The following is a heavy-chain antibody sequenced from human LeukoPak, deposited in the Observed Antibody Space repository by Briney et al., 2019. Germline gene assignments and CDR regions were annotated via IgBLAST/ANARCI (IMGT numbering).Heavy chain of an antibody. CDR1: GFTLSSYD. CDR2: IGVAANT. Sequence: GGSLRLSCAASGFTLSSYDMHWVRQATGKGLEWVSAIGVAANTFYSGSAKGRFTISRENAKNSLYLLMTSLRAEDTAVYYCARQNTPHGNFDYWGQGILVTVSS. V-gene: IGHV3-13*01. J-gene: IGHJ4*02. D-gene: IGHD1-26*01. CDR3: ARQNTPHGNFDY.